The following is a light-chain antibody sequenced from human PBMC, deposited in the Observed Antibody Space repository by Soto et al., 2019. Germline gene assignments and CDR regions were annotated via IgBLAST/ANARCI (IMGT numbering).Light chain of an antibody. Sequence: DIQMTQSPFSLSASVGDTIIITCRASQSISSFLTWYQQKPGKAPKLLIYGASSLQSGVPSRFSGSGSGTDFTLTISSLQPADFATYYCQQSYSPPITFGQGTLLEIK. CDR1: QSISSF. V-gene: IGKV1-39*01. CDR3: QQSYSPPIT. J-gene: IGKJ5*01. CDR2: GAS.